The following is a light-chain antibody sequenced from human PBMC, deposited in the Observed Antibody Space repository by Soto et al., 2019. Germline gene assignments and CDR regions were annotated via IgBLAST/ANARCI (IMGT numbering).Light chain of an antibody. CDR3: QQYGSSPPYT. CDR1: QSVSSSF. CDR2: GAS. J-gene: IGKJ2*01. V-gene: IGKV3-20*01. Sequence: EIVLTQSPGTLSLSPGERATLSCRASQSVSSSFLGWYQQKPGQAPRLLISGASSRATGIPDRFSGSGSGTDFTLTISRLEPEDFAVYDCQQYGSSPPYTFGQGTKLEIK.